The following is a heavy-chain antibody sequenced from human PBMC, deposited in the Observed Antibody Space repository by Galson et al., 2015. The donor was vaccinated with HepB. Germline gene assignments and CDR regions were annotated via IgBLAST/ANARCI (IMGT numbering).Heavy chain of an antibody. CDR2: IGTVGDT. D-gene: IGHD2-2*03. CDR1: GFTFSNYD. J-gene: IGHJ6*02. CDR3: ARVAFSLIGSQIYYYGMDV. V-gene: IGHV3-13*04. Sequence: SLRLSCAASGFTFSNYDMHWVRQATGKGLEWVSTIGTVGDTYYPGSVKGRFTISRENAKNSLCLQMNSLRAGDTAVYYCARVAFSLIGSQIYYYGMDVWGQGTTVTVSS.